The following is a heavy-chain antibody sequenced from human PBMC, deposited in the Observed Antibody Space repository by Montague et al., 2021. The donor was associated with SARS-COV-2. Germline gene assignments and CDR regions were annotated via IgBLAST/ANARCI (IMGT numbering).Heavy chain of an antibody. Sequence: SLRLSCAASGFTFSDNYMSWIRQAPGRGLEWVSYISSSSRDIKYADSVKGRFTISRDNVESSLYLQMNSLRGEDTAVYCCARERRVVATGSHYGMDVWGPGTTVIVSS. CDR1: GFTFSDNY. CDR2: ISSSSRDI. V-gene: IGHV3-11*05. CDR3: ARERRVVATGSHYGMDV. D-gene: IGHD5-12*01. J-gene: IGHJ6*02.